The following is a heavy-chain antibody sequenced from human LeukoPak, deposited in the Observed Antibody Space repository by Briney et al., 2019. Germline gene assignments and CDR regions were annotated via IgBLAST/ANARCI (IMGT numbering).Heavy chain of an antibody. CDR1: GYTFTSYD. V-gene: IGHV1-8*01. CDR3: ARGQRYCSSTSCEGYYYYYGMDV. CDR2: MNPNRGNT. J-gene: IGHJ6*02. Sequence: AASVKVSCKASGYTFTSYDINWVRQATGQGLEWMGWMNPNRGNTGYAQRFQGRVNMTRNTSISTAYMEPSSLRSEDKAVYYCARGQRYCSSTSCEGYYYYYGMDVWGQGTTVTVSS. D-gene: IGHD2-2*01.